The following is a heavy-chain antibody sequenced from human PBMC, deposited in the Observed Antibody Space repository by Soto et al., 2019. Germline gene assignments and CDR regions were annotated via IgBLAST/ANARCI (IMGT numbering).Heavy chain of an antibody. CDR3: ARDLGVGAASDY. Sequence: QVQLVQSGAEVKKPGASVKVSCKASGYTFTSYAMHWVRQAPGHRPERMGWINADNGNTKYSQKLQGRVTITRDTSASTAYMELISLRSEDTAVYYCARDLGVGAASDYWGQGTLVTVSS. D-gene: IGHD1-26*01. CDR2: INADNGNT. J-gene: IGHJ4*02. V-gene: IGHV1-3*01. CDR1: GYTFTSYA.